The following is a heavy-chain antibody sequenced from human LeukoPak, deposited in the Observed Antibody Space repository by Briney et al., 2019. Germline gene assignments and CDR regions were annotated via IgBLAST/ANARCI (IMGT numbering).Heavy chain of an antibody. V-gene: IGHV3-7*01. J-gene: IGHJ3*02. Sequence: GGSLRLSCAASGFTFSSYWMNWARQAPGRGLEWMANIKPDGSEKNYMDSVKGRFTISRDNAKNSLYLQMNSLRAEDTAVYYCARDGTGAFDIWGQGTMVTVSS. CDR3: ARDGTGAFDI. CDR2: IKPDGSEK. D-gene: IGHD1-26*01. CDR1: GFTFSSYW.